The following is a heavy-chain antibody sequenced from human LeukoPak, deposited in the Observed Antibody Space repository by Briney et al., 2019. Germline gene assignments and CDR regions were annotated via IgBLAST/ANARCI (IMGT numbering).Heavy chain of an antibody. Sequence: SETLSLTCTVSGGSITSGTYYWTWIRQPAGKGLEWIGRIYTSGSTNYNPSLKSRVTISIDTSKNQFSLNLTSVTAADTAVYYCARAIHCSSTSCYTRGLDYWGQGTLVTVSS. J-gene: IGHJ4*02. V-gene: IGHV4-61*02. CDR1: GGSITSGTYY. CDR3: ARAIHCSSTSCYTRGLDY. CDR2: IYTSGST. D-gene: IGHD2-2*02.